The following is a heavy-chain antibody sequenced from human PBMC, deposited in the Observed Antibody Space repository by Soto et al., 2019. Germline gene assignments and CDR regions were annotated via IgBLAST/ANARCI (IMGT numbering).Heavy chain of an antibody. Sequence: GASVKVSCKASGFTFSSSAIQWVRQARGQGLEWIGWIVAGSGNTEYAQRFQERVTITRDMSTSTAYMELSSLRSEDTAVYYCAADSSGYFDYWGQGTLVTVSS. CDR1: GFTFSSSA. V-gene: IGHV1-58*02. J-gene: IGHJ4*02. CDR2: IVAGSGNT. CDR3: AADSSGYFDY. D-gene: IGHD3-22*01.